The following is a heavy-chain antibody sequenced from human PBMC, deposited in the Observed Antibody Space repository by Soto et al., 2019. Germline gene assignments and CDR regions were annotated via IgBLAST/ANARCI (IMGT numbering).Heavy chain of an antibody. CDR3: ARDRLSRQTYYDFWSGYRGSYYYYGMDV. CDR1: GFTFCSYA. V-gene: IGHV3-30-3*01. D-gene: IGHD3-3*01. CDR2: ISYDVSNK. Sequence: PGESRKISCAAPGFTFCSYAMHGVRQSPGKGLEWVAVISYDVSNKYYADAVKRRFTISRDNSKNTLYLQMNSLRAEDTAVYYCARDRLSRQTYYDFWSGYRGSYYYYGMDVWGQGTTVTVSS. J-gene: IGHJ6*02.